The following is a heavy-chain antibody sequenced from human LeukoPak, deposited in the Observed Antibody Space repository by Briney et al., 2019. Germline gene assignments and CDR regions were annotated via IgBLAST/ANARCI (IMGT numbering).Heavy chain of an antibody. V-gene: IGHV3-23*01. D-gene: IGHD4-17*01. CDR2: IRGSGGGT. CDR3: ARDPNGDYIGAFDF. J-gene: IGHJ3*01. CDR1: GFTFSNYA. Sequence: GGSLRLSCVASGFTFSNYAMIWVRQAPGKGLEWVSAIRGSGGGTVYADSVKGRFTISRDNSESTLYLQMNNVRAEDTAIYYCARDPNGDYIGAFDFWGQGTLVTVSS.